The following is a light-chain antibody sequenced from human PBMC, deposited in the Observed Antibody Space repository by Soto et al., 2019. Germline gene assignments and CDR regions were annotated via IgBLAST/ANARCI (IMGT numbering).Light chain of an antibody. J-gene: IGKJ2*01. CDR3: QQYGSSLPHK. CDR1: RSVSNNF. Sequence: DTVLTQSPGTLSLSPGERATLACRASRSVSNNFLAWYQQKPGQAPRLLIYGSSSRATGIPDRFSGSGSGTDFTLTISRLEPEDFAVYFCQQYGSSLPHKFGQGTKVDIK. CDR2: GSS. V-gene: IGKV3-20*01.